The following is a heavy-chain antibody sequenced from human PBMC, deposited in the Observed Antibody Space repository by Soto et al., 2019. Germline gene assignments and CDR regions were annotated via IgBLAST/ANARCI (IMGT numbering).Heavy chain of an antibody. CDR3: ARVPEPILLWFEPPDY. D-gene: IGHD3-10*01. CDR2: IWYDGSNK. Sequence: GGSLRLSCAASGFTFSSYSMNWVRQAPGKGLERVAVIWYDGSNKYYADSVKGRFTISRDNSKNTLYLQMNSLRAEDTAVYYCARVPEPILLWFEPPDYWGQGTLVTVSS. CDR1: GFTFSSYS. V-gene: IGHV3-33*08. J-gene: IGHJ4*02.